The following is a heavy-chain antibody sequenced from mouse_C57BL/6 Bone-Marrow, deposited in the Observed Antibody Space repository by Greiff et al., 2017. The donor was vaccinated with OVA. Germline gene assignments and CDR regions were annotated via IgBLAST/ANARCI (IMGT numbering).Heavy chain of an antibody. CDR1: GYTFTDYY. V-gene: IGHV1-26*01. Sequence: EVKLQQSGPELVKPGASVKISCKASGYTFTDYYMNWVKQSHGKSLEWIGDINPNNGGTSYNQKFKGKATLTVDKSSSTAYMELRSLTSEDSAVYYCARSPPYYSNSYWYFDVWGTGTTVTVSS. CDR2: INPNNGGT. D-gene: IGHD2-5*01. J-gene: IGHJ1*03. CDR3: ARSPPYYSNSYWYFDV.